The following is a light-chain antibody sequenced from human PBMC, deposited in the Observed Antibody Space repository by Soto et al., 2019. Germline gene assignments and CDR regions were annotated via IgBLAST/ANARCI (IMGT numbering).Light chain of an antibody. CDR3: QQYNSYSPYT. CDR2: DAS. J-gene: IGKJ2*01. CDR1: QSISSW. V-gene: IGKV1-5*01. Sequence: DIQMTQSPSTLSASVGDRVTITCRASQSISSWLAWYQQKPGKAPNLLIYDASSLESGVPSRFSGSGSGTEFTLTISILQPDDFAAYYRQQYNSYSPYTFGQGPKLEIK.